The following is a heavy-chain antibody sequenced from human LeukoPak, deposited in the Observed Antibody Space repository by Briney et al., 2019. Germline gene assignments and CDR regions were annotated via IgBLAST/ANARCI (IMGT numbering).Heavy chain of an antibody. CDR2: IYPGDSDT. V-gene: IGHV5-51*01. J-gene: IGHJ5*02. CDR1: GYSFTSYW. D-gene: IGHD3-10*01. CDR3: ARFCITMVRGALNNWFDP. Sequence: EESLKISFKGSGYSFTSYWIGWVRQMPGKGVEWMGIIYPGDSDTRYSPSFQGKVTISADKSISTAYLQWSSLKASDTAMYYCARFCITMVRGALNNWFDPWGQGTLVTVSS.